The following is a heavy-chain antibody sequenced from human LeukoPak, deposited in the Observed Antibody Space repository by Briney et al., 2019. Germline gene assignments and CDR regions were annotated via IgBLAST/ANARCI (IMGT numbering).Heavy chain of an antibody. D-gene: IGHD3-10*01. J-gene: IGHJ6*03. V-gene: IGHV3-30*02. Sequence: PGGSLRLSCAASGFTFSSYGMHWVRQAPGKGLEWVAVIWYGGSNKYYADSVKGRFTISRDNSKNTLYLQMNSLRAEDTAVYYCAKDGGEVLWFGELTSNYYYMDVWGKGTTVTVSS. CDR2: IWYGGSNK. CDR1: GFTFSSYG. CDR3: AKDGGEVLWFGELTSNYYYMDV.